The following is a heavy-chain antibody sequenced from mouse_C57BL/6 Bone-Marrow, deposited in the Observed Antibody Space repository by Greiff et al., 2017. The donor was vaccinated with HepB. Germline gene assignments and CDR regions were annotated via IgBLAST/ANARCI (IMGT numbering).Heavy chain of an antibody. CDR2: INPYNGGT. Sequence: EVQLQQSGPVLVKPGASVKMSCKASGYTFTDYYMNWVKQSHGKSLEWIGVINPYNGGTSYNQKFKGKATLTVDKSSSTAYMELNSLTSEDSAVYYCGWLLLYWYFDVWGTGTTVTVSS. V-gene: IGHV1-19*01. D-gene: IGHD2-3*01. CDR3: GWLLLYWYFDV. CDR1: GYTFTDYY. J-gene: IGHJ1*03.